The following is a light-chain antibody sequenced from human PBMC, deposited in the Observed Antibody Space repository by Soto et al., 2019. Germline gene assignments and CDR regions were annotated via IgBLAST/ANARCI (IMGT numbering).Light chain of an antibody. J-gene: IGKJ4*01. Sequence: DIQMTQSPATLSASVGDRVTIGCRACQSISGWLAWYQQKPGKAPKLLIYKASILESGVPSRFSGSGSATEFTLTISSLQPEDFASYYCQQYETFPLTFGGGTKV. V-gene: IGKV1-5*03. CDR1: QSISGW. CDR3: QQYETFPLT. CDR2: KAS.